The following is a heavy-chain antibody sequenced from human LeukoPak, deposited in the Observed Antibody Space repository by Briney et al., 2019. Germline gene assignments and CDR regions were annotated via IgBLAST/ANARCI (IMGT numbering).Heavy chain of an antibody. CDR1: GFTFSSYE. CDR3: ARASCSGGSCYFDY. Sequence: GGSLRLSCAASGFTFSSYEMNWVRQAPGKGLEWGSYISSSGSTIYSADSVKGRFTISRDNAKRSLYLQMNSLRAEDTAVFYCARASCSGGSCYFDYWGQGTLVTVSS. CDR2: ISSSGSTI. V-gene: IGHV3-48*03. J-gene: IGHJ4*02. D-gene: IGHD2-15*01.